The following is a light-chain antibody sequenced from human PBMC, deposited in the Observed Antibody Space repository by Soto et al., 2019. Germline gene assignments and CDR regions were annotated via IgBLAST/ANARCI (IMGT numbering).Light chain of an antibody. Sequence: DIQMTQSPSSLSASVGDRVTITCRASQGISNYLAWYQQKPGKVPKLLIYAASTLQSGVPSRFSGSGSATDFTLTISSLQPADVATYYCQKYNSALALTFGGGTKVEIK. CDR1: QGISNY. CDR2: AAS. CDR3: QKYNSALALT. J-gene: IGKJ4*01. V-gene: IGKV1-27*01.